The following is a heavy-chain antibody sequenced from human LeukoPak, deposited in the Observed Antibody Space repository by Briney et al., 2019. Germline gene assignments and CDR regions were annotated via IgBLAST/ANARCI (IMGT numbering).Heavy chain of an antibody. J-gene: IGHJ6*02. Sequence: SETLSLTCTVSGGSISSYYWSWIRQPPGKGLEWIGYIYYSGSTNYNPSLKSRVTISVDTSKNQFSLKLSSVTAADTAVYYCASLYGSFXMDVWGQGTTVTVSS. CDR2: IYYSGST. CDR1: GGSISSYY. CDR3: ASLYGSFXMDV. D-gene: IGHD3-10*01. V-gene: IGHV4-59*08.